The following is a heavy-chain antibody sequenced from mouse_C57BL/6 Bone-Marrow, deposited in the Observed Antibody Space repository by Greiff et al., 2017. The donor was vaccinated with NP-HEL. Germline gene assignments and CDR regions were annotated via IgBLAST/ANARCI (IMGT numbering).Heavy chain of an antibody. CDR2: IRHKANGYTS. V-gene: IGHV7-3*01. D-gene: IGHD2-10*01. Sequence: EVKLVESGGGLVQPGGSLSLSCAASGFTFTDYYMSWVRQPPGKALEWLGFIRHKANGYTSEYNSSVKGRFTISRDNSQSILYLQMNALRAEDSATYYCASSYYDYARDYWGQGTSVTVSS. CDR1: GFTFTDYY. J-gene: IGHJ4*01. CDR3: ASSYYDYARDY.